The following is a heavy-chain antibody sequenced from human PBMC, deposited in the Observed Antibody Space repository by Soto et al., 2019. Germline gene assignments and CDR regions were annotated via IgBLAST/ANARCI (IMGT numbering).Heavy chain of an antibody. CDR2: IYYSGST. J-gene: IGHJ3*02. D-gene: IGHD4-17*01. Sequence: QVQLQESGPGLVKPSETLSLTCTVSGGSIRSYYWSWIRQPPGKGLEWIGYIYYSGSTNYNPSLKSRVTISVDTSKNQFSRKLSSVTAADTDVYYCARRYGGAFDIWGQGTMVTVSS. CDR1: GGSIRSYY. V-gene: IGHV4-59*08. CDR3: ARRYGGAFDI.